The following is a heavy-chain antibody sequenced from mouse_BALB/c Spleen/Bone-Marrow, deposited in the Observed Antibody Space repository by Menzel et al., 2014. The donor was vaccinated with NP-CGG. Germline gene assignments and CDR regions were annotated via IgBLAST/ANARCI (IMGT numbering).Heavy chain of an antibody. D-gene: IGHD2-3*01. J-gene: IGHJ3*01. Sequence: VHVKQSGAELVKPGASVKLSCTASGFNIXDTYIHWVKQRPEQGLEWIGRIYPANGNTKYGPKFQGMATVTTDTSSNTASLQLSNRTSEDTAFYYCARSGDGPFAYWGQGTLVTVSA. CDR3: ARSGDGPFAY. CDR2: IYPANGNT. V-gene: IGHV14-3*02. CDR1: GFNIXDTY.